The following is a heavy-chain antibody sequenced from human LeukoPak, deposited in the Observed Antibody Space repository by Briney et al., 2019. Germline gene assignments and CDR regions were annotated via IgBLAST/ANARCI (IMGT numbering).Heavy chain of an antibody. CDR2: INHSGST. V-gene: IGHV4-34*01. D-gene: IGHD3-10*01. CDR3: ARLPRRMVRGVIKYWYFGL. CDR1: GGSFSGYY. Sequence: PSETLSLTCAVYGGSFSGYYWSWIRQPPGKGLEWIGEINHSGSTNYNPSLKSRVTISVDTSKNQFSLKLSSVTAADTAVYYCARLPRRMVRGVIKYWYFGLWGRGTLVTVSS. J-gene: IGHJ2*01.